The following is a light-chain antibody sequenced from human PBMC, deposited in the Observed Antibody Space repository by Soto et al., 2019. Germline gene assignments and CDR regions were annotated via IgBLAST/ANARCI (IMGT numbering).Light chain of an antibody. J-gene: IGKJ5*01. V-gene: IGKV3-20*01. CDR2: GAS. CDR1: QSVGRNY. Sequence: EIVLTQSPGTLSSSPGEGATLSCRASQSVGRNYLAGFQQKPGQPPRLLISGASSRAASIPDKFSGSGSGTDYTLTIGTLEPDDFAAYFCQQYAEAPITFGQGTRLEIK. CDR3: QQYAEAPIT.